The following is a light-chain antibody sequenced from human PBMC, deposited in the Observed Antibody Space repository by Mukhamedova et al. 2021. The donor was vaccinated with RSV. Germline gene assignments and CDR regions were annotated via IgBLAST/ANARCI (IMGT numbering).Light chain of an antibody. CDR3: QVWDSSSDHPV. CDR2: YDS. J-gene: IGLJ2*01. CDR1: NIGSKS. Sequence: TARITCGGNNIGSKSVHWYQQKPGQAPVLVIYYDSDRPSGIPERFSGSNSGNTATLTISRVEAGDEADYYCQVWDSSSDHPVFGG. V-gene: IGLV3-21*04.